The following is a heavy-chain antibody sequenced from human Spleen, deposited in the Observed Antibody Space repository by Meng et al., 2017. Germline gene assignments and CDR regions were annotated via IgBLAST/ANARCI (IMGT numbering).Heavy chain of an antibody. D-gene: IGHD6-13*01. Sequence: SVKVSCKASGYTFPDYWLHWVRRAPGQGLEWMGRINPKSGDTHYAQRFQGRVTMTGDTSISTAYMELSGLRSDDTAMYYCARDEDKSAAGKLFGDYWGQGTLVTVSS. CDR3: ARDEDKSAAGKLFGDY. J-gene: IGHJ4*02. CDR2: INPKSGDT. CDR1: GYTFPDYW. V-gene: IGHV1-2*06.